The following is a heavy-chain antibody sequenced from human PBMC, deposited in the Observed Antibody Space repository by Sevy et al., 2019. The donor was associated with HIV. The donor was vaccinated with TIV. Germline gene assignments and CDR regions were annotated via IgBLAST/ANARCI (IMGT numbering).Heavy chain of an antibody. CDR2: FDPEDGET. Sequence: ASVKVSCKVSGYTLTKLSMHLVRQAPGKGLEWMGSFDPEDGETLYAQKLKGRVIMTEDTSTDTAYMEVNSLRSDDTAVYYCATTKDYYENSGCPFDYWGQGTLVTVSS. D-gene: IGHD3-22*01. CDR1: GYTLTKLS. J-gene: IGHJ4*02. CDR3: ATTKDYYENSGCPFDY. V-gene: IGHV1-24*01.